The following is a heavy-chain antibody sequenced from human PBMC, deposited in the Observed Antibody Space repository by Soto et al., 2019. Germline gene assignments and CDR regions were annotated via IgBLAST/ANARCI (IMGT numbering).Heavy chain of an antibody. J-gene: IGHJ4*02. CDR1: GGSISSGGYY. V-gene: IGHV4-31*03. CDR2: IYYSGST. Sequence: QVQLQESGPGLVKPSQTLSLTCTVSGGSISSGGYYWSWIRQHPGKGLEWIGYIYYSGSTYYNPSLKSRVTISVATSKNQFSLQLSSVTDSDTAVSYCARVGYGITMVRGVIRYFDYWGQGTLVTVSS. D-gene: IGHD3-10*01. CDR3: ARVGYGITMVRGVIRYFDY.